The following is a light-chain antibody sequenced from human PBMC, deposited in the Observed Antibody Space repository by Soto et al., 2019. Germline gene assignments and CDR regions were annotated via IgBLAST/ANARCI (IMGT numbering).Light chain of an antibody. CDR2: GVT. CDR1: TSDIGFYDY. J-gene: IGLJ1*01. Sequence: QSVLTQPASVSGSPGQSLTISCTGTTSDIGFYDYVSWYQQYPGKAPKLLIYGVTIRPSGISNRFSGSKSGSTASLTISGLRDEDEADYFCTSYRRGPLYVFGTGTKVTVL. V-gene: IGLV2-14*01. CDR3: TSYRRGPLYV.